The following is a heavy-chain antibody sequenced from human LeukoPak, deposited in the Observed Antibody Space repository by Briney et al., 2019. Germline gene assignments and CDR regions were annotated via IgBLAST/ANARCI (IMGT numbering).Heavy chain of an antibody. CDR1: GFAFGVYW. J-gene: IGHJ4*02. V-gene: IGHV3-7*03. CDR3: ARGRDVDY. CDR2: ITQDESER. Sequence: GGSRKLSCAASGFAFGVYWRSGVRRAPGRGLEWVANITQDESERYFVDSVKGRFTISRDNAKNSLYLQMNSLRADDTAVYYCARGRDVDYWGQGTLVTVSS.